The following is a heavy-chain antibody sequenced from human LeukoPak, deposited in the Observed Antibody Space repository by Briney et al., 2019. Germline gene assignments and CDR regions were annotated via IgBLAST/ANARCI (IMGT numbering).Heavy chain of an antibody. V-gene: IGHV4-59*01. CDR1: GGSISSYY. CDR2: IYYSGST. Sequence: PSETLSLTCTVSGGSISSYYWSWIRQPPGKGLEWIGYIYYSGSTNYNPSLKSRVTISVDTSKNQFSLKLSSVTAADTAVYYCARGGDYYGSGRYYAFDPWGQGTLVTVSS. J-gene: IGHJ5*02. CDR3: ARGGDYYGSGRYYAFDP. D-gene: IGHD3-10*01.